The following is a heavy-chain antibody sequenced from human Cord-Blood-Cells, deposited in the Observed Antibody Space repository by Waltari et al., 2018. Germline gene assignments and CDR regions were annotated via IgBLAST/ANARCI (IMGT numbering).Heavy chain of an antibody. V-gene: IGHV4-59*01. D-gene: IGHD7-27*01. CDR1: GGSISSYY. CDR2: IYYSGST. J-gene: IGHJ3*02. Sequence: VQLQESGPGLVQPSETLSLTCTVLGGSISSYYWSWIRQPPGKGLEWFGYIYYSGSTNYNPSLKSRVTISVDTSKNQFSLKLSSVTAADTAVYYCASSVTGDAFDIWGQGTMVTVSS. CDR3: ASSVTGDAFDI.